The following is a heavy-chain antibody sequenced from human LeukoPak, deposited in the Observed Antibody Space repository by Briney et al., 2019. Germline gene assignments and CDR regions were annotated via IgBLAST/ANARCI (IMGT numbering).Heavy chain of an antibody. CDR1: GYTFTSYD. Sequence: ASVKVSCKASGYTFTSYDINWLRQATGQGLEWMGWMNPNSGNTGYAQKFQGRVTITADKSTSTAYMELSSLRSEDTAVYYCARQSLLLAFDYWGQGTLVTVSS. V-gene: IGHV1-8*01. CDR2: MNPNSGNT. D-gene: IGHD3-22*01. CDR3: ARQSLLLAFDY. J-gene: IGHJ4*02.